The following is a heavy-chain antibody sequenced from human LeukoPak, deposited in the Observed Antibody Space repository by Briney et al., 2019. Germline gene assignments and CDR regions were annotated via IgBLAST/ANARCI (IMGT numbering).Heavy chain of an antibody. CDR3: ARATANSYDY. CDR1: GYTFTSYA. V-gene: IGHV1-3*03. J-gene: IGHJ4*02. D-gene: IGHD1-1*01. CDR2: INAGNGNT. Sequence: ASVKVSCKASGYTFTSYAMHWVRQAPGQRLEWMGWINAGNGNTKYSREFQGRVTITRDTSASTAYMELSSLRSEDMAVYYCARATANSYDYWGQGTLVTVSS.